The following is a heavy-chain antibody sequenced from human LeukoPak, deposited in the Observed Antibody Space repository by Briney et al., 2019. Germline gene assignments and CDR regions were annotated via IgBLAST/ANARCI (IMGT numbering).Heavy chain of an antibody. CDR2: INHSGST. Sequence: SETLSLTCAVYGGSFSGYYWSWIRQPPGKGLEWIGEINHSGSTNYNPSLKSRVTISVDTSKNQFSLKLSSVTAADTAVHYCAGGQYYYDSSGYYYWGQGTLVTVSS. J-gene: IGHJ4*02. V-gene: IGHV4-34*01. D-gene: IGHD3-22*01. CDR1: GGSFSGYY. CDR3: AGGQYYYDSSGYYY.